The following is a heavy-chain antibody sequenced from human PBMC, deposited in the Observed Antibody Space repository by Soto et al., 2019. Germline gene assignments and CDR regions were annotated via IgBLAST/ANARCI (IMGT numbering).Heavy chain of an antibody. V-gene: IGHV4-34*01. CDR2: INHSGST. Sequence: PSETLSLTCTVSDGSISSYYLSWVRKPPFKGLEWIGEINHSGSTNYNPSLKSRVTISVDTSKNQFSLKLSSVTAADTAVYYCARGPPRSSGYYYLFEYWGQGTLVTVSS. CDR3: ARGPPRSSGYYYLFEY. D-gene: IGHD3-22*01. J-gene: IGHJ4*02. CDR1: DGSISSYY.